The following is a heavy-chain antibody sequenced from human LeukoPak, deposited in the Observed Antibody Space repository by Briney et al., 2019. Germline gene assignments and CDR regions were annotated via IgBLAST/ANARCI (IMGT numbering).Heavy chain of an antibody. V-gene: IGHV2-5*02. CDR1: AFSFSPTGVG. D-gene: IGHD1-14*01. CDR3: ARRRGGYNGNHGDFDY. Sequence: SGPTLVNPTEALALTFTFSAFSFSPTGVGVGWIRQSPGKALAGLTSIYLDDDKRYSPSLKNRLTSTKDASKNLVVLTMTNVDPVDTATYYCARRRGGYNGNHGDFDYWGQGTLVTVSS. J-gene: IGHJ4*02. CDR2: IYLDDDK.